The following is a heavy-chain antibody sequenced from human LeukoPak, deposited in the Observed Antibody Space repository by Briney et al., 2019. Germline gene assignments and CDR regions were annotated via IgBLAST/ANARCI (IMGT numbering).Heavy chain of an antibody. D-gene: IGHD2-2*01. CDR1: GYTFTGYY. CDR3: ARAKYLPAATSGMLLGY. J-gene: IGHJ4*02. V-gene: IGHV1-2*02. CDR2: INPNSGGT. Sequence: GASVKVSFKASGYTFTGYYMHWVRQAPGQGLEWMGWINPNSGGTNYAQKFQGRVTMTRDTSISTAYMELSRLRSDDTAVYYCARAKYLPAATSGMLLGYWGQGTLVTVSS.